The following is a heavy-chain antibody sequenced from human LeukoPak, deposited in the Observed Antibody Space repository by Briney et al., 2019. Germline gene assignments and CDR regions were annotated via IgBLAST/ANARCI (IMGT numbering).Heavy chain of an antibody. Sequence: ASVKVSCKASGYTFTSYDINWVQQATGQGLEWMGWMNPNSGNTGYAQKFQGRVTITRNTSISTAYMELSSLRSEDTAVYYCAKGPSGDYYMDVWAKGPRSPSP. D-gene: IGHD2-15*01. CDR2: MNPNSGNT. CDR1: GYTFTSYD. V-gene: IGHV1-8*03. J-gene: IGHJ6*03. CDR3: AKGPSGDYYMDV.